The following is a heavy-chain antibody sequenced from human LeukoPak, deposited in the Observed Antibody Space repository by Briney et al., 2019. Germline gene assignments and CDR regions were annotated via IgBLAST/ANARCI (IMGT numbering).Heavy chain of an antibody. V-gene: IGHV1-18*01. CDR2: ISAYSGNT. CDR1: GYTFTSYG. CDR3: ARAVQNSGSHFGYYY. J-gene: IGHJ4*02. Sequence: ASVKVSCKASGYTFTSYGISWVRQAPGQGLEWMGWISAYSGNTNYAQNLQGRVTMTTDTSTSTAYMELRSLRSDDTAVYYCARAVQNSGSHFGYYYWGQGTLVTVSS. D-gene: IGHD1-26*01.